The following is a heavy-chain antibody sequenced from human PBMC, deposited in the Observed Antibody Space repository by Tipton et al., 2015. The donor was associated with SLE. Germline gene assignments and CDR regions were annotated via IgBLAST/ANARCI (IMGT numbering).Heavy chain of an antibody. Sequence: LSLTCTVSGFTFSTYAMTWVRQAPGKGLEWVSSTSGSGVTTFYADSVKGRFAMSRDNSKNTLYLQMNSLRAEDTAVYYCAKVGVEGYSKYYYYGMDVWGQGTTVTVSS. V-gene: IGHV3-23*01. D-gene: IGHD3-22*01. CDR2: TSGSGVTT. CDR1: GFTFSTYA. J-gene: IGHJ6*02. CDR3: AKVGVEGYSKYYYYGMDV.